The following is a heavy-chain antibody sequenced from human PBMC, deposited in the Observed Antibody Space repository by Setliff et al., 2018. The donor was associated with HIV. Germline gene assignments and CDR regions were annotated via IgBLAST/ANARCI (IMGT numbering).Heavy chain of an antibody. Sequence: ASVQVSCKASGYSFARYGLSWVRQAPGQGLEWMGWISGFTGNTKYAQSFQDRVDMTTETATSTAYMEMRSLRSDDTAVYFCARVPYRSAWFSGGHDAFDIWAKGQWSPSPQ. V-gene: IGHV1-18*01. CDR3: ARVPYRSAWFSGGHDAFDI. CDR1: GYSFARYG. CDR2: ISGFTGNT. J-gene: IGHJ3*02. D-gene: IGHD6-19*01.